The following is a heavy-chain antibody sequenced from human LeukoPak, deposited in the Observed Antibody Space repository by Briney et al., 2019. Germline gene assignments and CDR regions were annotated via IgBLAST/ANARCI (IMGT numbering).Heavy chain of an antibody. CDR1: GFTFTSYW. J-gene: IGHJ4*02. V-gene: IGHV3-74*01. D-gene: IGHD6-13*01. CDR2: INSDGSSA. Sequence: HSGGSLRLSCAASGFTFTSYWIHWVRQAPGKGLVWVSRINSDGSSASYADSVKGRFTISRDNAKNTLYLQMNSLRAEDTAVYYCAVGAAGLDYWGQGTQVTVSS. CDR3: AVGAAGLDY.